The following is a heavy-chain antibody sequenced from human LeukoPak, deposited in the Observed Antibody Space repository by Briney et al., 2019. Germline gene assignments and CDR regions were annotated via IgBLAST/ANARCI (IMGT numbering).Heavy chain of an antibody. CDR1: GGSFSGYY. Sequence: SETLSLTCAVYGGSFSGYYWSWIRQPPGKGLEWIGEINHSGSTNYNPSLKSRVTISVDTPKNQFSLKLSSVTAADTAVYYCATGLRELLFDYWGQGTLVTVSS. CDR3: ATGLRELLFDY. D-gene: IGHD1-7*01. J-gene: IGHJ4*02. V-gene: IGHV4-34*01. CDR2: INHSGST.